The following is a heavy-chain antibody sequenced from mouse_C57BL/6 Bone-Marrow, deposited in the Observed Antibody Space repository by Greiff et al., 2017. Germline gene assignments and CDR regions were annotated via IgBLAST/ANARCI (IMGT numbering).Heavy chain of an antibody. V-gene: IGHV2-2*01. D-gene: IGHD2-4*01. CDR2: IWSGGST. CDR1: GFSLTSYG. Sequence: QVQLKESGPGLVQPSQSLSITCTVSGFSLTSYGVHWVRQSPGKGLEWLGVIWSGGSTDCNAAFISRLSISKDNSKSQVFFKMNSLQADDTAIYYCARPLYDYAAWFAYWGQGTLVTVSA. J-gene: IGHJ3*01. CDR3: ARPLYDYAAWFAY.